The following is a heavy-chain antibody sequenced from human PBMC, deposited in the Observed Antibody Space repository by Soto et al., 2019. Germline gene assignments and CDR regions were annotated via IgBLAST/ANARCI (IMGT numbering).Heavy chain of an antibody. Sequence: QVQLVQSGAEVKKPGSSVKVSCKASGGTFSSYTISWVRQAPGQGLEWMGRIIPILGIANYAQKFQGRVTITADKSTSTAYMELSSLRSEDTAVYYCARDWGAAAGVEYFQHWGQGTLVTVSS. V-gene: IGHV1-69*08. CDR1: GGTFSSYT. J-gene: IGHJ1*01. CDR3: ARDWGAAAGVEYFQH. CDR2: IIPILGIA. D-gene: IGHD6-13*01.